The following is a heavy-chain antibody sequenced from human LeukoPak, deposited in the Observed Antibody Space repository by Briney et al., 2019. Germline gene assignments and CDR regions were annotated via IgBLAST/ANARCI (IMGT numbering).Heavy chain of an antibody. D-gene: IGHD5-24*01. Sequence: GRSLRLSCAASGFTFNSFGIHWVRQAPGKGLEWVAVIYYDGSNNFYSDSVKGRFTISRDNAKNSLYLQMNSLRAEDTAVYYCARDRRDRGAYYFDYWGQGTLVTASS. CDR3: ARDRRDRGAYYFDY. CDR2: IYYDGSNN. J-gene: IGHJ4*02. V-gene: IGHV3-30*12. CDR1: GFTFNSFG.